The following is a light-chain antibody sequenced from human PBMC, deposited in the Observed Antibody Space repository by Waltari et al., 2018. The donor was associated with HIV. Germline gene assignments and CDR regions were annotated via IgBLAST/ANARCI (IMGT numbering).Light chain of an antibody. Sequence: SFELTQPPSVSVSPGQTATIACSGNPLTRGSPYWYRQKSGQAPELVLYEDTKRPSVIPERFRGSRSGTTATWTISGAQVEEEGDYYCYSTDSSDSHRGVFGTGTAVYVL. CDR3: YSTDSSDSHRGV. CDR2: EDT. J-gene: IGLJ1*01. CDR1: PLTRGS. V-gene: IGLV3-10*01.